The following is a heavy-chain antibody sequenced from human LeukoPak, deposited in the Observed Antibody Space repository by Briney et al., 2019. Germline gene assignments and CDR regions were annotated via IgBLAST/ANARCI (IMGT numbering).Heavy chain of an antibody. D-gene: IGHD6-19*01. J-gene: IGHJ4*02. Sequence: ASVKVSCKASGYTFTGYYMHWVRQAPGQGLEWMGSINPNSGDTNYAQKFQGRVTMTRDTPINTAYMELRRLKSDDTAVYYCARDVSIALAGVDYWGQGTLVTVSS. V-gene: IGHV1-2*02. CDR1: GYTFTGYY. CDR3: ARDVSIALAGVDY. CDR2: INPNSGDT.